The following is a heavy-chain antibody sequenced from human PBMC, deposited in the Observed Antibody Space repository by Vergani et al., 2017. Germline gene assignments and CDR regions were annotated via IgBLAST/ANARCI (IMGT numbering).Heavy chain of an antibody. CDR1: GGTFKSNT. CDR3: ARATPIYDSSGYYLHYYYYYGMDV. V-gene: IGHV1-69*01. J-gene: IGHJ6*02. Sequence: QVQLVQSGAEVKKPGSSVKVSCKTSGGTFKSNTFSWVRQAPGQGLEWMGGIIPIFGTADYAQDFQGRLSITADESTSTVYMELSSLRSEDTAVYYCARATPIYDSSGYYLHYYYYYGMDVWGQGTTVTVSS. CDR2: IIPIFGTA. D-gene: IGHD3-22*01.